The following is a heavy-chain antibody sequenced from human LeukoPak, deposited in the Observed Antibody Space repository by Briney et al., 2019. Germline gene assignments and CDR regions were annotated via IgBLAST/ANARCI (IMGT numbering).Heavy chain of an antibody. CDR2: IIPNTGGT. J-gene: IGHJ4*02. Sequence: GASVKVSCKPSGYTFTDYYIHWVRQAPGQGFEWMGWIIPNTGGTNYAQNFQGRVTMTRDTSIATAYMELSRLTSDDTAVYFCARGDYRYGNDYWGQGTLVTVSS. CDR3: ARGDYRYGNDY. CDR1: GYTFTDYY. D-gene: IGHD3-10*01. V-gene: IGHV1-2*02.